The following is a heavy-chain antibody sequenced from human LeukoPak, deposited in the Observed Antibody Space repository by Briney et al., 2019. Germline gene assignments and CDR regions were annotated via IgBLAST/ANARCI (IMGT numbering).Heavy chain of an antibody. D-gene: IGHD6-6*01. CDR3: ARESFAARWD. V-gene: IGHV3-7*01. CDR1: GFTFSRYS. CDR2: IKQDGSEK. Sequence: GGSLRLSCAASGFTFSRYSMHWVRQAPGKGLEWVANIKQDGSEKDYVDSVKGRFTISRDNAKNSLYLQMNSLTAEDTAVYYCARESFAARWDWGQGTLVTVSS. J-gene: IGHJ4*02.